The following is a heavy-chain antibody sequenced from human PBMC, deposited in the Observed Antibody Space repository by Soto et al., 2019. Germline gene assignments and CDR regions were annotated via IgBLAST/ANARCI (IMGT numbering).Heavy chain of an antibody. J-gene: IGHJ4*02. Sequence: GESLKISCQCSGYTFSNFWIGWVRQLPGKGLEWMGIIYPGDHETRYSPSFHGKVTISADKSINTAYLQWNSLEASNTAFYFCARSPRSSPYFDYWGQGALVTVSS. CDR2: IYPGDHET. V-gene: IGHV5-51*01. D-gene: IGHD6-13*01. CDR3: ARSPRSSPYFDY. CDR1: GYTFSNFW.